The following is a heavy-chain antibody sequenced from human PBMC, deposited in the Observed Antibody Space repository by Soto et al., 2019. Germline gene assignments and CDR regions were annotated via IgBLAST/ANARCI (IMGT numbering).Heavy chain of an antibody. D-gene: IGHD3-10*01. J-gene: IGHJ3*02. V-gene: IGHV2-5*02. CDR1: GFSLNTSAVG. CDR2: IYWDDDK. CDR3: AHMKDDGSGRYPLAFEI. Sequence: QITLKESGPPLVKPTQTLTLTCIFSGFSLNTSAVGVGWVRQPPGEALEWLPLIYWDDDKRYSPSLKSRLTITKDTSKNQVVLTMTNMDPVDTATYYSAHMKDDGSGRYPLAFEIWGLGTMVTVSS.